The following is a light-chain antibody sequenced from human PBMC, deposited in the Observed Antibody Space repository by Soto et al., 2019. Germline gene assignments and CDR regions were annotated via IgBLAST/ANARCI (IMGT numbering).Light chain of an antibody. CDR3: SSYTSSSWV. CDR2: DVS. Sequence: QSALTQPASVSGSPGQSITISCTGTSSDVGGYNYVSWYQQHPGKAPKLMIYDVSNRPSGVSNRFSGSESGNTASLTISGLQAEDEADYYCSSYTSSSWVFGGGTKVTVL. J-gene: IGLJ3*02. V-gene: IGLV2-14*01. CDR1: SSDVGGYNY.